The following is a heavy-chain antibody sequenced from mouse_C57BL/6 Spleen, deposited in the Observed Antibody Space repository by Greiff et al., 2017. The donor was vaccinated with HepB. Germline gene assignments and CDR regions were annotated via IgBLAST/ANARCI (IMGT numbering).Heavy chain of an antibody. CDR2: IYPRDGST. V-gene: IGHV1-78*01. CDR3: AIWPGNYAMDY. J-gene: IGHJ4*01. CDR1: GYTFTDHT. Sequence: VKLVESDAELVKPGASVKISCKVSGYTFTDHTIHWMKQRPEQGLEWIGYIYPRDGSTKYNEKFKGKATLTADKSSSTAYMQLNSLTSEDSAVYFCAIWPGNYAMDYWGQGTSVTVSS. D-gene: IGHD1-1*02.